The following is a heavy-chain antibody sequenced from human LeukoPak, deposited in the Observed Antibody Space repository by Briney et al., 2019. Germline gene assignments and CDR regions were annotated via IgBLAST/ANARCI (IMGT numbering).Heavy chain of an antibody. J-gene: IGHJ5*02. CDR2: FDNSGGS. Sequence: SETLSLTCNVSGDSIRGFYWAWIRQPPGKGLEWIGYFDNSGGSNYNPALESRVIISVDTSKNQFSLKLRSLTAADTAVYYCARAITIFGPFDPWGQGTLVTVSS. CDR3: ARAITIFGPFDP. CDR1: GDSIRGFY. D-gene: IGHD3-3*01. V-gene: IGHV4-59*01.